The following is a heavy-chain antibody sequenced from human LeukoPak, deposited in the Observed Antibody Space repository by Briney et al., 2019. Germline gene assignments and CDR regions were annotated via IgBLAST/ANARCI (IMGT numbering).Heavy chain of an antibody. CDR2: IYPGDSDT. J-gene: IGHJ4*02. Sequence: GESLKISCKGSGYSFTSYWIGWVRQMPGKGLEWMGIIYPGDSDTRYSPSFQGQVTISADKSISTAYLQWSSLKASDTAMYYCARHVAYYYGSGSYYFDYWGQGTLVTVSS. V-gene: IGHV5-51*01. CDR1: GYSFTSYW. D-gene: IGHD3-10*01. CDR3: ARHVAYYYGSGSYYFDY.